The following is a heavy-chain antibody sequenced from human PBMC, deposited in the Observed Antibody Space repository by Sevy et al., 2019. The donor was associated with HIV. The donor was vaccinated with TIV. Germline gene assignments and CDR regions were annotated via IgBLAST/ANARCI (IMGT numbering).Heavy chain of an antibody. CDR1: GGSVSSGTYY. Sequence: SETLSLSCSVSGGSVSSGTYYWSWIRQRPGKGLEWIGHIYKTGSTNYKLSLQSRVTISVDTSTNQFSLRLRSVTAADTAVYYCARVPRGQLWYSGSLGGYYYHMDVWGKGTTVTVSS. CDR3: ARVPRGQLWYSGSLGGYYYHMDV. D-gene: IGHD3-16*01. CDR2: IYKTGST. J-gene: IGHJ6*03. V-gene: IGHV4-61*01.